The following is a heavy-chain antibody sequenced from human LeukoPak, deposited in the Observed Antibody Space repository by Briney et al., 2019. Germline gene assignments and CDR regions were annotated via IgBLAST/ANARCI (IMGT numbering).Heavy chain of an antibody. V-gene: IGHV1-18*01. CDR1: GYTFTRYG. J-gene: IGHJ6*02. CDR2: ISAYNGNT. Sequence: ASVNVSCKASGYTFTRYGIRWVRPAPGQGLEGMGWISAYNGNTNYAQKLQGRVTMTTDTSTSTAYMELRSLRSDDTAVYYCARVKPVTTFHYYGMDVWGQGTTVTVSS. D-gene: IGHD4-17*01. CDR3: ARVKPVTTFHYYGMDV.